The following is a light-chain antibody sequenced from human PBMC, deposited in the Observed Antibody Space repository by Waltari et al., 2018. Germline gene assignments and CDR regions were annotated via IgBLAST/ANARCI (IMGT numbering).Light chain of an antibody. J-gene: IGKJ1*01. V-gene: IGKV3-20*01. CDR1: QSVSSY. CDR3: HQYVESPAT. Sequence: EIVLTQSPGTVSLSPGDRATFSCWASQSVSSYLAWSQQKPGQAPRFLIYHASTRATGIPDRFSGSGSVTDFSLTISRLEPEDFAMYYCHQYVESPATFGQGTKVEIK. CDR2: HAS.